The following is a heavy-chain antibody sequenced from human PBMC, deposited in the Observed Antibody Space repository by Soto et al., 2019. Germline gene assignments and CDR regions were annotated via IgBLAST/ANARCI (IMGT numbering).Heavy chain of an antibody. Sequence: QVRLVQSGAEVKKPGSSVKVSCKASGYTFSSYTLNWVRQAPGQGLELMGGIIPVFNSATYAQKFQGRVTITADESTSTACLELRSLRSEDTAVYYCARIGDGNQRPVDYWGQGPLVTVSS. D-gene: IGHD6-25*01. CDR1: GYTFSSYT. CDR3: ARIGDGNQRPVDY. J-gene: IGHJ4*02. V-gene: IGHV1-69*01. CDR2: IIPVFNSA.